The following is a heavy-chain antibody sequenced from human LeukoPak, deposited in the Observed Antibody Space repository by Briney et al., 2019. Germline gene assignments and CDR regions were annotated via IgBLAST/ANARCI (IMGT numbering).Heavy chain of an antibody. CDR3: ARSSGSASSYLPFDY. D-gene: IGHD3-10*01. Sequence: GRSLRLSCAASGFTFSSYGMHWVRQAPGKGLEWVAVIWYDGSNKFYADSVKGRFTISRDNSKNTLYLQMNSLRAEDTAVFYCARSSGSASSYLPFDYWGQGTLVTVSS. CDR1: GFTFSSYG. V-gene: IGHV3-33*01. J-gene: IGHJ4*02. CDR2: IWYDGSNK.